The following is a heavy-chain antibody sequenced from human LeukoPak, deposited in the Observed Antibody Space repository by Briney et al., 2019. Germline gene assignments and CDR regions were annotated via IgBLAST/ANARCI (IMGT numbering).Heavy chain of an antibody. V-gene: IGHV1-8*03. CDR2: MNPNSGNT. D-gene: IGHD3-10*01. CDR1: GYTFTSYD. J-gene: IGHJ6*03. CDR3: ARGRDRPPAIGYYYYMDV. Sequence: ASVKVSCKASGYTFTSYDINWVRQATGQGLEWMGWMNPNSGNTGYAQKFQGRVTITRNTSISTAYMELSSLRAEDTAVYYCARGRDRPPAIGYYYYMDVWGKGTTATVSS.